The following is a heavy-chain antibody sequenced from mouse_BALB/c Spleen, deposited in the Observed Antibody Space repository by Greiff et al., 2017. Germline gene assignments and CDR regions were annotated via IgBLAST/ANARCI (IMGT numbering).Heavy chain of an antibody. V-gene: IGHV5-6-5*01. J-gene: IGHJ2*01. Sequence: EVQLVESGGGLVKPGGSLKLSCAASGFTFSSYAMSWVRQTPEKRLEWVASISSGGSTYYPDSVKGRFTISRDNARNILYLQMSSLRSEDTAMYYCARGGGYLDYWGQGTTLTVSS. CDR1: GFTFSSYA. CDR3: ARGGGYLDY. CDR2: ISSGGST.